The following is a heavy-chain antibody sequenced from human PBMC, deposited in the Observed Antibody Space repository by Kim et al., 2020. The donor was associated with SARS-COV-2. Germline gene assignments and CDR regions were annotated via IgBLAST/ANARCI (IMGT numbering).Heavy chain of an antibody. J-gene: IGHJ3*02. CDR3: AKDHFMSVVVAATHDAFDI. V-gene: IGHV3-23*01. Sequence: GGSLRLSCAASGFTFSSYAMSWVRQAPGKGLEWVSAISGIGGSTYYADSVKGRFTISRDNSKNTLYLQMNSLRAEDTAVYYCAKDHFMSVVVAATHDAFDIWGQGTMVTVSS. D-gene: IGHD2-15*01. CDR2: ISGIGGST. CDR1: GFTFSSYA.